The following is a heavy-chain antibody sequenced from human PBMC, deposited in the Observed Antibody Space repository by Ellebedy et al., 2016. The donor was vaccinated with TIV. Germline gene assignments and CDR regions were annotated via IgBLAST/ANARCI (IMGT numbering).Heavy chain of an antibody. Sequence: GESLKISCAASGFTFSDYYMSWTRQAPGKGLEWISYISSSGDIINYLDSVRGRFTISRDNAKNSLYLQIDSLRAEDTAVYYCARDLYDYWGQGTLVTVSS. CDR2: ISSSGDII. CDR1: GFTFSDYY. J-gene: IGHJ4*02. D-gene: IGHD2-15*01. CDR3: ARDLYDY. V-gene: IGHV3-11*01.